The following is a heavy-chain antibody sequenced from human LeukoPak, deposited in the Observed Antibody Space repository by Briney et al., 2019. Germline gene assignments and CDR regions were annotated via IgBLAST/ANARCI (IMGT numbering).Heavy chain of an antibody. CDR3: AKAVLKVYYDFWSGCYSDAFDI. J-gene: IGHJ3*02. CDR1: GFTFSSYS. D-gene: IGHD3-3*01. V-gene: IGHV3-48*01. CDR2: ITSSSSRI. Sequence: GGSLRLSCAASGFTFSSYSMNWVRQAPGKGLEWVSYITSSSSRIYYADSVKGRFTISRDNAKNSLYLQMNSLRAEDTAVYYCAKAVLKVYYDFWSGCYSDAFDIWGQGTMVTVSS.